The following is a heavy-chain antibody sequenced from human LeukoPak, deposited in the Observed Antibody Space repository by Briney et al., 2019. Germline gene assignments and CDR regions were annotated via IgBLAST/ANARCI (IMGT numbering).Heavy chain of an antibody. J-gene: IGHJ5*02. V-gene: IGHV1-46*01. CDR2: INPSGGST. Sequence: EASVKVSCKASGYTFTSYYMHWVRQAPGQGLEWMGIINPSGGSTSYAQKFQGRVTVTRDMSTSTVYMELSNLRSEDTAVYYCARDQSGEWELLSGWWFDPWGQGTLVTVSS. CDR1: GYTFTSYY. CDR3: ARDQSGEWELLSGWWFDP. D-gene: IGHD1-26*01.